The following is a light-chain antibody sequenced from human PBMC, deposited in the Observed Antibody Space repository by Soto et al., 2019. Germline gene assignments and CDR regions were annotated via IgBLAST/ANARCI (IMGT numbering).Light chain of an antibody. CDR3: SSYTGSSTLYV. J-gene: IGLJ1*01. CDR1: SSDVGGYNY. CDR2: NVS. Sequence: QSVLTQPASVSGSPGQSITITCPGTSSDVGGYNYVSWYQQHPGRAPKLMICNVSNRPSGVSNRFSGSKSGNTASLTISGLQAEDEADYYCSSYTGSSTLYVFGTGTKVTVL. V-gene: IGLV2-14*03.